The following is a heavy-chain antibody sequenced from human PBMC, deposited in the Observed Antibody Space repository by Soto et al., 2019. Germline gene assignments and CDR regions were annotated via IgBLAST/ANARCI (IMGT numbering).Heavy chain of an antibody. CDR2: TNAGNGNT. CDR1: GYTFTSYA. J-gene: IGHJ3*02. CDR3: ATAIADDASAI. D-gene: IGHD2-2*01. V-gene: IGHV1-3*01. Sequence: ASVKVSCKASGYTFTSYAMHWVRQAPGQRLEWMGWTNAGNGNTKYSQKFQGRVTITRDTSASTAYMELSSLRYEDTAVYYCATAIADDASAIWGRGTMVPVSS.